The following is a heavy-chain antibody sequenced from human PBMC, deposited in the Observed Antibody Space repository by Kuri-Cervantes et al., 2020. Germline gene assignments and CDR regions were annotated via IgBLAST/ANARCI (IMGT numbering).Heavy chain of an antibody. D-gene: IGHD6-19*01. J-gene: IGHJ4*02. Sequence: SCKASGFTFSSYGMHWVRQAPGKGLEWVAVISYDGSNKYYADSVKGRFTISRDNSKNTLYLQMNSLRAEDTAVYYCAKDQWLVEYYFDYWGQGTLVTVSS. CDR1: GFTFSSYG. CDR3: AKDQWLVEYYFDY. V-gene: IGHV3-30*18. CDR2: ISYDGSNK.